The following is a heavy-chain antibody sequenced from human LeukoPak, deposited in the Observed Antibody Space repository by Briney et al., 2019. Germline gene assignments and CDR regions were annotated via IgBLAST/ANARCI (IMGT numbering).Heavy chain of an antibody. CDR2: ISYSGRN. CDR1: GDSITNYY. V-gene: IGHV4-59*12. CDR3: ARGLVSYY. J-gene: IGHJ4*02. D-gene: IGHD2-8*01. Sequence: PSETLSLTCTVSGDSITNYYWSWIRQPPGKGLEWIGNISYSGRNNYNPSLKSRVTISVDTSKNQLSLNLSSVTAADTAVYYCARGLVSYYWGQGTLVTVSS.